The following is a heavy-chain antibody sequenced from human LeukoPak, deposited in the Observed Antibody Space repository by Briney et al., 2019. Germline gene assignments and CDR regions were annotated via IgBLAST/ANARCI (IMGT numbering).Heavy chain of an antibody. J-gene: IGHJ4*02. CDR2: IYYSGST. CDR3: ARAHGIAAADTTYYFDS. D-gene: IGHD6-13*01. Sequence: SQTLSLTCTVSGGSISSGGYYWSWIRQHPGQGLEWIVYIYYSGSTYYNPSLKSRVTISVDTSKNQFSLKLSSLTAADTAVYYCARAHGIAAADTTYYFDSWGQGTLVTVSS. CDR1: GGSISSGGYY. V-gene: IGHV4-31*03.